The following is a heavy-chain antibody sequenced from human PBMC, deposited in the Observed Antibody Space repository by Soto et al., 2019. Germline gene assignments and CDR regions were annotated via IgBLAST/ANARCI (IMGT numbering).Heavy chain of an antibody. D-gene: IGHD2-21*02. CDR2: INQDGGVT. CDR3: ARYYRGSDCYCFDY. Sequence: GGSLRLSCVASGFTFISSFMGWIRQAPGKGREWVANINQDGGVTYYVDSVEGRFTISRDNTTDSLYLQMNSLRGEDTAIYYCARYYRGSDCYCFDYWGPGTTVTVYS. V-gene: IGHV3-7*03. CDR1: GFTFISSF. J-gene: IGHJ4*02.